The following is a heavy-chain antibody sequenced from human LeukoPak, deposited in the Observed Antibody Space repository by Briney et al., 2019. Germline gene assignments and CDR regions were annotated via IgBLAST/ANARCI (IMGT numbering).Heavy chain of an antibody. Sequence: GGSLRLSCAASGFTLSNYWMSWVRQAPGKGLEWVSLINSGGRTYYADSVKGRFTISRDNSKNTLYLQMNSLRAEDTAAYYCAKGSRAQGYYFDFWGQGTLVTVSS. V-gene: IGHV3-23*01. CDR2: INSGGRT. CDR1: GFTLSNYW. D-gene: IGHD3-10*01. J-gene: IGHJ4*02. CDR3: AKGSRAQGYYFDF.